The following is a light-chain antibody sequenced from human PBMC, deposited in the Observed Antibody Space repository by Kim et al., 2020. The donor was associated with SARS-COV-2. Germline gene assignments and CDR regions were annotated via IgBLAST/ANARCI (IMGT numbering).Light chain of an antibody. CDR2: AAS. CDR3: QPSYSTPLT. Sequence: DIQMTQSPSSLSASVGDRVTITCRASQSISNYLNWYQQKPGKAPKLLIYAASSLQSGVPSRFSGSGSGTDFTLTISSLQPEDFATYYCQPSYSTPLTFGGRTKVDIK. CDR1: QSISNY. V-gene: IGKV1-39*01. J-gene: IGKJ4*01.